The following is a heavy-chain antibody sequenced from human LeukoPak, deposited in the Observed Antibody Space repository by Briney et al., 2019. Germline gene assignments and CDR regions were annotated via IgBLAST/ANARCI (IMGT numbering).Heavy chain of an antibody. J-gene: IGHJ4*02. CDR3: ATDRGGPSSGWYLALRY. CDR1: GYTFTNFD. Sequence: ASVKVSCKASGYTFTNFDISWVRQATGQGLEWMGWMNPHSGNVGYAQKFQGRVTMTRNTSISTAYMELSSLRSEDTAVYYCATDRGGPSSGWYLALRYWGQGTLVTVSS. CDR2: MNPHSGNV. D-gene: IGHD6-19*01. V-gene: IGHV1-8*01.